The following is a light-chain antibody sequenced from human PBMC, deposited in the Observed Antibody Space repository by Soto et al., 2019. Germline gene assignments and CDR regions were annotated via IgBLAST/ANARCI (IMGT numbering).Light chain of an antibody. CDR2: SNN. J-gene: IGLJ2*01. CDR3: GEWDDTLNVLV. Sequence: QSVLTQPTSVSGTPGQTVTISCSGSSSNIGSKSVQWYQQLPETAPKLLIYSNNQRPSGVPDRFSGSKSGTSASLAISGLQSEDEAHYYCGEWDDTLNVLVFGGGTKLTVL. V-gene: IGLV1-44*01. CDR1: SSNIGSKS.